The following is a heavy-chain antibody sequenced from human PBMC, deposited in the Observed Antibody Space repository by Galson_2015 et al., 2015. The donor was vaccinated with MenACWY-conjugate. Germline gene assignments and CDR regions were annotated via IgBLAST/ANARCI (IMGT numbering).Heavy chain of an antibody. CDR1: GFTFSSYA. V-gene: IGHV3-64D*06. CDR3: VKSYCGGDCYPDRIFDY. D-gene: IGHD2-21*02. J-gene: IGHJ4*02. CDR2: ISSNGVST. Sequence: SLRLSCAAPGFTFSSYAVHWVRQAPGKGLEYVSAISSNGVSTYYADSVKGRFTISRDNSKNTLYLQMSSLRPEDTAVYYCVKSYCGGDCYPDRIFDYWGQGTLVTVSS.